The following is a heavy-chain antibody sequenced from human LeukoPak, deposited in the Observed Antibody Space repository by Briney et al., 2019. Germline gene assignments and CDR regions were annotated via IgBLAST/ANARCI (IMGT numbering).Heavy chain of an antibody. Sequence: ASVKVSCKASGYTFTGYYMHWVRQAPGQGLEWMGWIKPNSGGTNYAQKFQGRVTMTRDTSISTAYMELSRLRSDDTAVYYCARDYLKYQLLLGWFDPWGQGTLVTVSS. J-gene: IGHJ5*02. CDR2: IKPNSGGT. CDR3: ARDYLKYQLLLGWFDP. D-gene: IGHD2-2*01. CDR1: GYTFTGYY. V-gene: IGHV1-2*02.